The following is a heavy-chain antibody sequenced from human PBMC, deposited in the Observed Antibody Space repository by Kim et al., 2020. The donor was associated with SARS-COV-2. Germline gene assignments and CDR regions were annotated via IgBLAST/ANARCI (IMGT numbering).Heavy chain of an antibody. D-gene: IGHD1-26*01. CDR2: ISSSSSYI. CDR3: ARSGQAVGAPSGDY. V-gene: IGHV3-21*01. J-gene: IGHJ4*02. Sequence: GGSLRLSCAASGFTFSSYSMNWVRQAPGKGLEWVSSISSSSSYIYYADSVKGRFTISRDNAKNSLYLQMNSLRAEDTAVYYCARSGQAVGAPSGDYWGQGTLVTVSS. CDR1: GFTFSSYS.